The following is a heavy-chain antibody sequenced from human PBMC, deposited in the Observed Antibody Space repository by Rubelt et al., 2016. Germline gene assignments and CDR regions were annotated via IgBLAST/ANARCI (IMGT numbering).Heavy chain of an antibody. CDR3: AREDSSLSRLFDY. D-gene: IGHD6-6*01. CDR2: IYHSGST. CDR1: GYSISSGYY. Sequence: QVQLQESGPGLVKPSETLSLTCTVSGYSISSGYYWGWIRQPPGKGLEWIGSIYHSGSTYYNPSLKSRVTISVDTSKNQCSRKLSSVTAADTAVYYCAREDSSLSRLFDYWGQGTLVTVSS. V-gene: IGHV4-38-2*02. J-gene: IGHJ4*02.